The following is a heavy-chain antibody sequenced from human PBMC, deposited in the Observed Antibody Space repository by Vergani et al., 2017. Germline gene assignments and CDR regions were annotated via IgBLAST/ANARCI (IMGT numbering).Heavy chain of an antibody. CDR2: IRFDGSNK. CDR3: AKDRPTNMFRGAYGMDV. V-gene: IGHV3-30*02. Sequence: LQLVESGGGLVQPGGSLRLSCAASGSTVSGNYMTWVRQAPGKGLEWVAFIRFDGSNKYYGDSVNGRFIISRDNSKNTVDLRMNSLRTDDTAIYYCAKDRPTNMFRGAYGMDVWGQGTTVTVSS. D-gene: IGHD3-10*01. CDR1: GSTVSGNY. J-gene: IGHJ6*02.